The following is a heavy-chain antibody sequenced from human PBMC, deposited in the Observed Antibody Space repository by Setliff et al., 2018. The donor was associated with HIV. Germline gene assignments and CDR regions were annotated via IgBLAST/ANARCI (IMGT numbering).Heavy chain of an antibody. J-gene: IGHJ2*01. V-gene: IGHV4-61*02. Sequence: KPSETLSLTCTVSGGSINSGTYYWSWIRQPAGKGLEWIGRVYNSGSANYNPSLTSRVTMSVDTSKNQFSLNLNSLTAADTAIYYCARGAEYPNWYFDLWGRGTLVTVSS. CDR1: GGSINSGTYY. CDR3: ARGAEYPNWYFDL. CDR2: VYNSGSA.